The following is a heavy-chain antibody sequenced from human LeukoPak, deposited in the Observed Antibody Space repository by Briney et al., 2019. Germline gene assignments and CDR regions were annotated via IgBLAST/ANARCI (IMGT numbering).Heavy chain of an antibody. CDR2: INHSGST. CDR1: GGSFSGYY. J-gene: IGHJ5*02. D-gene: IGHD2-15*01. V-gene: IGHV4-34*01. Sequence: PSETLSLTCAVYGGSFSGYYWSWIRQPPGKGLEWIGEINHSGSTNYNPSLKSRVTISVDTSKNQFSLKLSSVTAADTAVYYCARGTLRGYCSGGSCYFLGWFDPWGQGTRVTVSS. CDR3: ARGTLRGYCSGGSCYFLGWFDP.